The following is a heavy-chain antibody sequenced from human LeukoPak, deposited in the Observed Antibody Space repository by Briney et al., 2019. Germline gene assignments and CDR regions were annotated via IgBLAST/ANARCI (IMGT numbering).Heavy chain of an antibody. CDR2: INSDGSST. D-gene: IGHD3-9*01. J-gene: IGHJ4*02. Sequence: PGGSLRLSCAASGFTFSSYWMHWVRQAPGKGLVWVSRINSDGSSTSYADSVKGRFTISRDNAKNTLYLQMNSLRAEDTAVYYCARAKLRYFDWAFDYWGQGTLVTVSS. CDR1: GFTFSSYW. V-gene: IGHV3-74*01. CDR3: ARAKLRYFDWAFDY.